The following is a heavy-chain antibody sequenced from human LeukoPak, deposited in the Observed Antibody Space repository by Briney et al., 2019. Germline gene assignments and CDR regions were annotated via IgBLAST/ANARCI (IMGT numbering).Heavy chain of an antibody. CDR1: DFTVSSNY. Sequence: GGSLRLSCAASDFTVSSNYMSWVRQAPGKGLEWVSRLNNDGSSTNYADSVKGRFTISRDNAKNTLYLQMNSLRAEDTAVYYCARIAWDAFDIWGQGTMVTVSS. J-gene: IGHJ3*02. CDR3: ARIAWDAFDI. D-gene: IGHD2-15*01. V-gene: IGHV3-74*01. CDR2: LNNDGSST.